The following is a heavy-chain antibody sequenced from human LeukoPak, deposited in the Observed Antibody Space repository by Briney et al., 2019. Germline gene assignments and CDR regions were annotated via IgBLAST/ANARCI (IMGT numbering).Heavy chain of an antibody. V-gene: IGHV4-30-4*08. Sequence: SETLSLTCTVSGGSISSGDYYWSWIRQPPGKGLEWIGYIYYSGSTYYNPSLKSRVTISVDTSKNQFSLKLSSVTAADTAVYYCASGSWYMGYYWGQGTLVSVFS. CDR3: ASGSWYMGYY. D-gene: IGHD6-13*01. CDR2: IYYSGST. J-gene: IGHJ4*02. CDR1: GGSISSGDYY.